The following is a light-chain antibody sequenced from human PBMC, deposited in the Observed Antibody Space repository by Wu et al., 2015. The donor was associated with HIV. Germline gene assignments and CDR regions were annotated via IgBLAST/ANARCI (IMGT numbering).Light chain of an antibody. CDR3: QQRDKWPLT. CDR1: QSVSSSY. J-gene: IGKJ4*01. CDR2: DAS. Sequence: EIVLTQSPGTLSLSPGERATLSCRASQSVSSSYLAWYQQKPGQAPRLLIYDASNRATGIPARFSGSGSGTDFTLTISSLEPEDFAVYYCQQRDKWPLTFGGGPKVDIK. V-gene: IGKV3D-20*02.